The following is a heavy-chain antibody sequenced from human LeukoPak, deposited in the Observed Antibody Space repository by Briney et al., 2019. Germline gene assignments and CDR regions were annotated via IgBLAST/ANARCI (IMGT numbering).Heavy chain of an antibody. CDR3: AKGRYGGSSSWYDY. CDR1: GFTFSSYV. D-gene: IGHD6-13*01. V-gene: IGHV3-23*01. Sequence: GSLRLSCAASGFTFSSYVMSWVRQAPGKGLEWVSGTSSNGVNTYYADSVKGRFTISRDNSKNTLHLQMNSLRAEDTAVYYCAKGRYGGSSSWYDYWGQGTLVTVSS. J-gene: IGHJ4*02. CDR2: TSSNGVNT.